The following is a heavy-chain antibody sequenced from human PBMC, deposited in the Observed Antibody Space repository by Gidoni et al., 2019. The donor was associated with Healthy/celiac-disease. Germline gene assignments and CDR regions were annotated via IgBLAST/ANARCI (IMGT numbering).Heavy chain of an antibody. CDR3: ARGRWSSSWYGVIDP. Sequence: QVQLQPRGAVLLNPSETLPLPCAVYGRSFRGYYWSWIRQPPGKGLEWIGAINHSGSTNYNPSLKRRVTISVDTSKNQFSLKLSSVTAADTAVYYCARGRWSSSWYGVIDPWGQGTLVTVSS. V-gene: IGHV4-34*01. CDR1: GRSFRGYY. CDR2: INHSGST. J-gene: IGHJ5*02. D-gene: IGHD6-13*01.